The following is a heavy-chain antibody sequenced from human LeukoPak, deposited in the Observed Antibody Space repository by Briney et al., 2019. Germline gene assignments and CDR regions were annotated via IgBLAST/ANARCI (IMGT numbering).Heavy chain of an antibody. V-gene: IGHV3-30*02. J-gene: IGHJ3*02. CDR3: AKDYYDSSGYYNDAFDM. Sequence: GGSLRLSCAASGFTFSNYGMHWVRQAPGKGLEWVAVIWYDGNKKDYVDSVKGRFTISRDNSKNTLYLQMNSLRAEDTAVYYCAKDYYDSSGYYNDAFDMWGQGTMVTVSS. CDR2: IWYDGNKK. D-gene: IGHD3-22*01. CDR1: GFTFSNYG.